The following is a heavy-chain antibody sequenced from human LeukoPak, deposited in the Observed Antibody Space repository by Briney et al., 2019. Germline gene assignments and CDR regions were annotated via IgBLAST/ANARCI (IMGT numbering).Heavy chain of an antibody. Sequence: PGGSLRLSCSASGFTFDDYAMHWVRQAPGKGLEWVSGISWSSGSLGYADSVKGRFTISRDNAKNSLDLQMNSLRAEDAALYYCAKDPRDIWTGYYFDYWGQGTLVTVSS. V-gene: IGHV3-9*01. J-gene: IGHJ4*02. CDR3: AKDPRDIWTGYYFDY. CDR2: ISWSSGSL. CDR1: GFTFDDYA. D-gene: IGHD3-9*01.